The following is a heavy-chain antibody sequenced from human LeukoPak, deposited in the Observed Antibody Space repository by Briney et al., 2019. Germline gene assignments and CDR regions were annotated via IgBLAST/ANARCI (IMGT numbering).Heavy chain of an antibody. CDR1: GGSISSSSYY. CDR2: IYYSGST. J-gene: IGHJ5*02. D-gene: IGHD3-10*01. Sequence: SETLSLTCTVSGGSISSSSYYWGWIRQPPGKGLEWIGSIYYSGSTYYNPSLKSRVTISVDTSKNQFSLKLSSVTAADTAVYYCARGSRLWFEELSGRWFDPWGQGTLVTVSS. CDR3: ARGSRLWFEELSGRWFDP. V-gene: IGHV4-39*01.